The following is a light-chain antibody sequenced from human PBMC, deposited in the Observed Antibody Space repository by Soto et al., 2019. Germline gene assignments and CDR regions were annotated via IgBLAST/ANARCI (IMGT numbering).Light chain of an antibody. CDR3: QAYDYSLTASV. J-gene: IGLJ3*02. Sequence: QLVLTQPPSASGTPGQRVAISCSGGNSNIGTNHVNWYQQLPGAAPKLVIFGNRNRPSGVPERFSGSKSGTSASLAITGLQAEDEADYYCQAYDYSLTASVFGGGTKLTVL. CDR2: GNR. V-gene: IGLV1-40*01. CDR1: NSNIGTNH.